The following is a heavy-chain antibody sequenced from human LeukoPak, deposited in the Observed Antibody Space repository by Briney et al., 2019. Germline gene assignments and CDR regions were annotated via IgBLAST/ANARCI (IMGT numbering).Heavy chain of an antibody. CDR2: FDPEDGET. J-gene: IGHJ4*02. CDR1: GYTLTELS. V-gene: IGHV1-24*01. D-gene: IGHD5-12*01. Sequence: ASVKVSCKVSGYTLTELSMHWVRQAPGKGLEWMGGFDPEDGETIYAQKFQGRVTMTEDTSTDTAYMELSSLRSEDTAVYYCATAEDIVAYFDYWGQGTLATVSS. CDR3: ATAEDIVAYFDY.